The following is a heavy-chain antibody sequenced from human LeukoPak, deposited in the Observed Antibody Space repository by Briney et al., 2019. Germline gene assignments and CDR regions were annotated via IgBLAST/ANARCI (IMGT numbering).Heavy chain of an antibody. CDR3: ARGAGYGDDYYYGMDV. CDR1: GGSVSSGSYY. J-gene: IGHJ6*02. CDR2: IYYSGST. V-gene: IGHV4-61*01. D-gene: IGHD4-17*01. Sequence: SETLSLTCTVSGGSVSSGSYYWSWIRQPPGKGLEWIGYIYYSGSTNYNPSLKSRVTISADTSKNQFSLKLSSVTAADTAVYYCARGAGYGDDYYYGMDVWGQGTTVTVSS.